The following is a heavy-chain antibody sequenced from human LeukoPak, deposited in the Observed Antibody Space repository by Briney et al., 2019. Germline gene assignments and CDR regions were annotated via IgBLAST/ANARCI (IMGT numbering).Heavy chain of an antibody. D-gene: IGHD2-15*01. Sequence: GGSLRLSCAASGFIFSSYGMNWVRQAPGKGLEWISYISGSGTNKKYADSVKGRFTISRDNSKNTLYLQMNSLRAEDTAVYYCAKGYCSGGSCYERLDAFDIWGQGTMVTVSS. J-gene: IGHJ3*02. CDR3: AKGYCSGGSCYERLDAFDI. V-gene: IGHV3-48*03. CDR2: ISGSGTNK. CDR1: GFIFSSYG.